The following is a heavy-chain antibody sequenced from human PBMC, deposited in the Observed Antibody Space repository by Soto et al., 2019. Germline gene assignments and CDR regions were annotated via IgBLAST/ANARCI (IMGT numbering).Heavy chain of an antibody. D-gene: IGHD5-12*01. CDR1: GASISGYH. CDR2: ISYSGAT. V-gene: IGHV4-59*12. CDR3: AITSGYDAFDI. Sequence: SETLSLTCTVSGASISGYHWSWIRQFPGKGLECLGYISYSGATNYNPSLKSRVTMSIDTSKNQFSLQLSSVTAADTAVYYCAITSGYDAFDIWGQGTMVTVSS. J-gene: IGHJ3*02.